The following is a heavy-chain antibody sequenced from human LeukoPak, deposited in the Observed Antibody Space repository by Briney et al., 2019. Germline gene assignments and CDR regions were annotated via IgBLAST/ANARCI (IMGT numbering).Heavy chain of an antibody. J-gene: IGHJ4*02. Sequence: PGGSLRLSCAASGFTFRSYCMTWVRQVPGKGLEWVASIKQDESEKYFLDSVKGRFTISRDNAENSLYLQMNSLRAEDTAVYYCARVYYQDSGTSYRHLDCWGQGTLVTVSS. CDR3: ARVYYQDSGTSYRHLDC. CDR1: GFTFRSYC. D-gene: IGHD3-22*01. CDR2: IKQDESEK. V-gene: IGHV3-7*04.